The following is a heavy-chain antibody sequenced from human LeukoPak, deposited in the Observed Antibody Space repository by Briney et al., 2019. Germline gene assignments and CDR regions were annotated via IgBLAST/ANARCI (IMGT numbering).Heavy chain of an antibody. Sequence: GGSLRLSCAASGFSFSTFNMHWVRQAPGRGLEWVSAISGSGGSTYYADSVKGRFTISRDNSKNTLYLQLNSLRAEDTAVYYCARSGLNRFDYWGQGTLVTVSS. CDR3: ARSGLNRFDY. V-gene: IGHV3-23*01. D-gene: IGHD2-15*01. CDR2: ISGSGGST. CDR1: GFSFSTFN. J-gene: IGHJ4*02.